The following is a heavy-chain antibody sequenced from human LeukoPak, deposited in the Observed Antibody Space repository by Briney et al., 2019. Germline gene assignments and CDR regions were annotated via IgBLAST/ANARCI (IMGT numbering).Heavy chain of an antibody. J-gene: IGHJ4*02. D-gene: IGHD6-13*01. V-gene: IGHV4-59*08. Sequence: SETLSLTCTVSGGSIRDLYWSWIRQPPGKGLEWIGYVSDSGIISYNPSLKSRVTILIYTSKNQFSLRLTSVIAADTAVYYCARLRSWQLGVDSWGQGTLVTVSS. CDR2: VSDSGII. CDR3: ARLRSWQLGVDS. CDR1: GGSIRDLY.